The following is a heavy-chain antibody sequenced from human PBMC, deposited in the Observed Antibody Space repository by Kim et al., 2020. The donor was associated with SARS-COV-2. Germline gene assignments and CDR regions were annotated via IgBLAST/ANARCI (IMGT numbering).Heavy chain of an antibody. V-gene: IGHV4-30-2*01. D-gene: IGHD4-4*01. J-gene: IGHJ4*02. CDR3: TRGPYSDYFDY. Sequence: YYTPSLKRRATLSVDRSKNQFSLTLTSVTAADTAVYYCTRGPYSDYFDYWGQGTLVTVSS.